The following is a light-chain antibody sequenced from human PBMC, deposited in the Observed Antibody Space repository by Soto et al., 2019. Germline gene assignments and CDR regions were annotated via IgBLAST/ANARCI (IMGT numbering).Light chain of an antibody. CDR2: EGN. CDR1: SSDVGSYNL. CDR3: CSYAGTNTFV. J-gene: IGLJ1*01. V-gene: IGLV2-23*01. Sequence: QSVLTQPASVSGSPGQSITISCTGTSSDVGSYNLVSWYQQHPGKAPKLMIYEGNKRPSGVSNRFSGSKSANTASLTISGLQTDDEADYYCCSYAGTNTFVFGTGTKLTVL.